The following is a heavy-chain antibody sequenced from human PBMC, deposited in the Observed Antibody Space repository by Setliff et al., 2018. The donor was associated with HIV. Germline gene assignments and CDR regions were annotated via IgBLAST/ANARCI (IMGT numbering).Heavy chain of an antibody. D-gene: IGHD3-10*01. J-gene: IGHJ4*02. Sequence: SVKVSCKASGGTFSSYTINWVRQAPGQGLEWMGGIIPIFGTADYAQKFQGRVTITTDESTSTAYMELSSLRSEDTALYYCARTREMVRGVITPAFDYWGLGTLVTVSS. CDR1: GGTFSSYT. CDR3: ARTREMVRGVITPAFDY. CDR2: IIPIFGTA. V-gene: IGHV1-69*05.